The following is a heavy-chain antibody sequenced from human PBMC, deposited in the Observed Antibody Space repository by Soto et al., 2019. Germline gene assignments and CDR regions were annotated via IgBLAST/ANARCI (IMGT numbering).Heavy chain of an antibody. D-gene: IGHD6-6*01. V-gene: IGHV3-15*01. J-gene: IGHJ4*02. CDR2: IKSKTDGGTT. CDR3: TTDYSSSFYYFDY. CDR1: GFTFSNAW. Sequence: PGGSLRLSCAASGFTFSNAWMSWVRQAPGKGLEWVGRIKSKTDGGTTDYAAPVKGRFTISRDDSKNTLYLQMNSLKTEDTAVYYCTTDYSSSFYYFDYWGQGTLVTVSS.